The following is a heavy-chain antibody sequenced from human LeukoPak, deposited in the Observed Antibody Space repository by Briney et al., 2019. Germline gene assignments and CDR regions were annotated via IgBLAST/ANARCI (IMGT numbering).Heavy chain of an antibody. CDR1: GFTFSSYS. CDR3: ARDGIGPVVGGTGFDY. D-gene: IGHD1-7*01. V-gene: IGHV3-21*01. CDR2: ISSSSSCI. Sequence: MSGGSLRLSCAASGFTFSSYSMNWVRQAPGKGLEWVSSISSSSSCIYYADSVKGRFTISRDNAKNSLYLQMNSLRAEDTAVYYCARDGIGPVVGGTGFDYWGQGTLVTVSS. J-gene: IGHJ4*02.